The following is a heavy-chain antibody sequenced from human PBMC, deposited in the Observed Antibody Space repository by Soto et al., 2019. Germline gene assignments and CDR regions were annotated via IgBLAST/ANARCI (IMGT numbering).Heavy chain of an antibody. CDR2: VYFSGSA. Sequence: SETLSLTCTVSGGSISTYYWSWIRQPPGKGLEWVGYVYFSGSANYNPSLKTGVTISVDTSRNQFSLKVSSVTAADTAVYYCARHQRLGHFDSWAQRTLVTVSA. D-gene: IGHD7-27*01. CDR1: GGSISTYY. CDR3: ARHQRLGHFDS. V-gene: IGHV4-59*08. J-gene: IGHJ4*02.